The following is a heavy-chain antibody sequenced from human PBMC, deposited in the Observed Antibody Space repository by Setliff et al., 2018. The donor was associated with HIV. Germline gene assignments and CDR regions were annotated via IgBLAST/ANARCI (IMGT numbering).Heavy chain of an antibody. V-gene: IGHV1-2*06. J-gene: IGHJ4*02. Sequence: ASVKVSCKASGYKFTDFYVHWVRQAPGQGLEWMGRINPKSGGTNYAQNFQGRVTMTRDTSRKTAYMELKRLTSDDTAVYYCARSDGLGINSRFDSWGQGTLVTVLL. CDR3: ARSDGLGINSRFDS. CDR2: INPKSGGT. CDR1: GYKFTDFY. D-gene: IGHD3-10*01.